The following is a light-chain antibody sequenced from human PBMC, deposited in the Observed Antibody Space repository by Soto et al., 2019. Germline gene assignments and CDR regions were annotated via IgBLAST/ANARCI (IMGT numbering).Light chain of an antibody. J-gene: IGKJ5*01. CDR3: QQYNNWPSIT. V-gene: IGKV3-15*01. CDR1: QSVRKN. CDR2: YAS. Sequence: EIMMTQSPATLSVSPGERATLSCRASQSVRKNLAWYQQKPGQAPRLLIYYASTRATGIPARFSGSGSGTEFTLTVSSLQSEDLALYYSQQYNNWPSITFGQTTRLEI.